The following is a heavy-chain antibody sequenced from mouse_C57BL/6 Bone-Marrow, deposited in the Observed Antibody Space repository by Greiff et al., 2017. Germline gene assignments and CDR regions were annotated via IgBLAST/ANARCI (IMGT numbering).Heavy chain of an antibody. V-gene: IGHV1-64*01. CDR2: MHPNGGSP. J-gene: IGHJ3*01. CDR3: AYYSTFAY. D-gene: IGHD2-12*01. CDR1: GYTFTNYW. Sequence: QVQLQQPGAELVKPGASVKLSCKASGYTFTNYWMHWVKQRPGQGLEWIGMMHPNGGSPDYNEKFKSEATLSVDKSSRTAYMELSSLTSEDSAVYYCAYYSTFAYWGQGTLVTVSA.